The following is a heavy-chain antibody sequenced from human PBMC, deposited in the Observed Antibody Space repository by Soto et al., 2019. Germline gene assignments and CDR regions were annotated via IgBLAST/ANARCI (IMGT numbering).Heavy chain of an antibody. CDR1: GGSMSSSSYY. J-gene: IGHJ5*02. V-gene: IGHV4-39*01. CDR2: IYYSGST. Sequence: PSETLSLTCTVSGGSMSSSSYYGGWIRQPPGKGLEWIGSIYYSGSTYYNPSLKSRVTISVDTSKNQFSLKLSSVTAADPAVYYCARVVTAAMVSALNWFDPWGQGTLVTVSS. D-gene: IGHD2-2*01. CDR3: ARVVTAAMVSALNWFDP.